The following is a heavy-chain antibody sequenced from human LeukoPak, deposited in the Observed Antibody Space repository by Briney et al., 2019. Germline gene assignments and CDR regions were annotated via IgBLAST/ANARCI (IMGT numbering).Heavy chain of an antibody. CDR1: GYSFTSYW. D-gene: IGHD3-10*01. V-gene: IGHV5-51*01. CDR2: IYPGDSDA. Sequence: GESLKISCKGSGYSFTSYWIGWVRQMPGKGLECMGIIYPGDSDARYSPSFQGQVTISADKSISTAYLQWSSLKASDTAMYYCAGGRGLLRGVYYFDYWGQGTLVTVSS. CDR3: AGGRGLLRGVYYFDY. J-gene: IGHJ4*02.